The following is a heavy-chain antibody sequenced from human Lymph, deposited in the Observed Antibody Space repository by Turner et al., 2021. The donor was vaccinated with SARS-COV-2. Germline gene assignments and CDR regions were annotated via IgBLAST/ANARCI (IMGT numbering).Heavy chain of an antibody. V-gene: IGHV1-8*02. CDR1: GYTFTSYD. J-gene: IGHJ6*02. Sequence: QVQLVQSGAEVKKPGASVKVSCKAPGYTFTSYDINWVRQATGQGLEWMGWMNPNSGNTGYEQKFQGRVTMTRNTSISTAYRELSSLRSEDTAVYYCARGRYSGGGMDVWGQGTTVTVSS. D-gene: IGHD1-26*01. CDR3: ARGRYSGGGMDV. CDR2: MNPNSGNT.